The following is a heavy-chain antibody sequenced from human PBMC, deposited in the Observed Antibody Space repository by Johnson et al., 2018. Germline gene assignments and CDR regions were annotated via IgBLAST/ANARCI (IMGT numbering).Heavy chain of an antibody. V-gene: IGHV5-51*03. CDR2: IYPGYSDT. CDR1: GYSFTNYW. D-gene: IGHD2-15*01. J-gene: IGHJ1*01. CDR3: AGLNGSAESFQL. Sequence: VQLVQSGAEVKKPGESLMISCEASGYSFTNYWIGWGRQMPEKGLEWMGIIYPGYSDTRYSPSFQGQVTISADQSITTAYVQWSSLKAPDTAMYHCAGLNGSAESFQLWGQGTLVTVSS.